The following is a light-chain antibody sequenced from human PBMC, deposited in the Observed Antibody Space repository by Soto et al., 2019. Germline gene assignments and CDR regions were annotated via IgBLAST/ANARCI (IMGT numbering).Light chain of an antibody. CDR3: SSYAGTKHYV. V-gene: IGLV2-8*01. J-gene: IGLJ1*01. Sequence: QSVLTQPPSASGSPGQSVTISCTGTSSDVGGYNYVSWYQQYPGKAPKLMIYEVSKRPSGVPDRFSGSKSGNTASLTVSGLQVEDEADYYCSSYAGTKHYVFGTGTKLTVL. CDR1: SSDVGGYNY. CDR2: EVS.